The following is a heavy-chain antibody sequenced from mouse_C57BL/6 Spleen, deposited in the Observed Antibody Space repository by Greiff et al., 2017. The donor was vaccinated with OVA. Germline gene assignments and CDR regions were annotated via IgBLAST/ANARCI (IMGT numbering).Heavy chain of an antibody. CDR1: GYTFTSYW. D-gene: IGHD1-1*01. Sequence: QVQLQQPGAELVKPGASVKMSCKASGYTFTSYWITWVKQRPGQGLEWIGDIYPGSGSTNYNEKFKSKATLTVDTSSSTAYMQRSSLTSEDSAVYYCARGGLITTVVATGDYWGQGTTLTVSS. V-gene: IGHV1-55*01. CDR2: IYPGSGST. CDR3: ARGGLITTVVATGDY. J-gene: IGHJ2*01.